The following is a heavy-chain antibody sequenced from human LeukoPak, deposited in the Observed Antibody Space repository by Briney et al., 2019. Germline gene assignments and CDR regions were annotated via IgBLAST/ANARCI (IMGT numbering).Heavy chain of an antibody. CDR1: GGSIYISNYF. D-gene: IGHD3-9*01. Sequence: SETLSLTCTVSGGSIYISNYFWAWIRQPPGKGLEWIGTISYSASTYYNPSLKSRVTISADTSKTQFSLKLSSVTAADTAVYYCARIDWTTDYWGQGTLVTVSS. CDR2: ISYSAST. J-gene: IGHJ4*02. V-gene: IGHV4-39*07. CDR3: ARIDWTTDY.